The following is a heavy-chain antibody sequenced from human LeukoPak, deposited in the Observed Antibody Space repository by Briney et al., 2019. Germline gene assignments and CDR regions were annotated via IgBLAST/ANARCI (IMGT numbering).Heavy chain of an antibody. Sequence: SETLSLTCAVYGGSFSGYYWSWIRQPPGKGLEWIGEINHSGSTNYNPSLKSRVTISVDTSKNQFSLKLSSVTAADTAVYYCARVLRGATESTSRYYYGMDVWGQGTTVTVSS. CDR2: INHSGST. J-gene: IGHJ6*02. V-gene: IGHV4-34*01. CDR3: ARVLRGATESTSRYYYGMDV. CDR1: GGSFSGYY. D-gene: IGHD2-2*01.